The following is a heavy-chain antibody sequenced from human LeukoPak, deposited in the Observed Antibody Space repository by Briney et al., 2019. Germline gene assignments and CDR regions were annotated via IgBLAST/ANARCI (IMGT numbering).Heavy chain of an antibody. D-gene: IGHD3-16*01. Sequence: PGGSLRLSCAASGFTFSSYAMSWVRQAPGKGLEWVALIAFDGTKKYIEPVKSRFTISRDSSTNTVGLQMNSLRAEDTAIYYCARDFSRHSNVDIPNALIYWGRGPGVIVSA. V-gene: IGHV3-30-3*01. CDR1: GFTFSSYA. J-gene: IGHJ4*02. CDR2: IAFDGTKK. CDR3: ARDFSRHSNVDIPNALIY.